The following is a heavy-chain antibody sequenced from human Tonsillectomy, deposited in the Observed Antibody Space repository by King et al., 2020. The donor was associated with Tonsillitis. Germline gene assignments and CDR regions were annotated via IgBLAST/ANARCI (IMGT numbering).Heavy chain of an antibody. CDR1: GFTFSSFG. D-gene: IGHD6-13*01. Sequence: VQLVESGGGVVQPGRSLRLSCAASGFTFSSFGMHWVRQAPGKGLEWVAVISYDGSNKYYGDSVKGRFTISRDNSKNTRYLQMNSLRAEDTAVYYCAKGRGYGSRWYGGPPPCAPGGQGTLVTVP. CDR3: AKGRGYGSRWYGGPPPCAP. V-gene: IGHV3-30*18. CDR2: ISYDGSNK. J-gene: IGHJ1*01.